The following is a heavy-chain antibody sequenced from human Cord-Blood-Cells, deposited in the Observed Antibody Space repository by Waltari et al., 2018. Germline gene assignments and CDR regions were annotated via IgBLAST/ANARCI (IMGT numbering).Heavy chain of an antibody. D-gene: IGHD3-10*01. J-gene: IGHJ5*02. Sequence: QLQLQESGPGLVTPSQTLSLTCTVSVCSFSSSSYYWGWIRKPPGKGLEWIESVHYSWSTYYNPSLKSRLTISVDTSKNQFSLKVSSVTAADTAVDYCARVSYYYGSGSYHPTCGWFDPWGQGTLVTVSS. CDR3: ARVSYYYGSGSYHPTCGWFDP. CDR2: VHYSWST. V-gene: IGHV4-39*01. CDR1: VCSFSSSSYY.